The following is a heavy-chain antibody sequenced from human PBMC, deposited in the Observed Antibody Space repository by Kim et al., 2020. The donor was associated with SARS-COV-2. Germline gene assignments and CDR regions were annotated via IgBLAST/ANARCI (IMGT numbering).Heavy chain of an antibody. CDR3: ARDPTLRAYTYGRLPPGAFDI. J-gene: IGHJ3*02. D-gene: IGHD5-18*01. Sequence: SETLSLTCTVSGGSFSSYYWSWIRQSPGKGLEWIAYIYNSGSTNYNPSLKSRVTISLDPSKSQISLKLSSVTAADTAVYYCARDPTLRAYTYGRLPPGAFDIWGQGTMVTVSS. V-gene: IGHV4-59*13. CDR2: IYNSGST. CDR1: GGSFSSYY.